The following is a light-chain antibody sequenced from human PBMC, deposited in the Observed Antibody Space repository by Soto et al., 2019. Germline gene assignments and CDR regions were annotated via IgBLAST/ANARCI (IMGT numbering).Light chain of an antibody. J-gene: IGKJ3*01. CDR3: QQYDNRPFT. CDR1: QDISKF. CDR2: DAS. V-gene: IGKV1-33*01. Sequence: DIQMTQSPSSLSASVGDRVSFTCQASQDISKFLNSYQHKPGQAPSLLIYDASKSQFGVPSRFSGSGSGTDFTFTISSLQPEDNATYYCQQYDNRPFTFGPGTKVDVK.